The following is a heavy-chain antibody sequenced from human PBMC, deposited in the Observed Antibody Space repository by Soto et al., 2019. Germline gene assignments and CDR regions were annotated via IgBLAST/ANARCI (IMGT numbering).Heavy chain of an antibody. CDR3: ARVPTTPYSSGLDY. CDR1: GYTFTSYG. CDR2: ISAYNDNT. D-gene: IGHD6-19*01. J-gene: IGHJ4*02. V-gene: IGHV1-18*01. Sequence: QVQLVQSGAEVKKPGASVEVSCKASGYTFTSYGISWVRQAPGQGLEWIGWISAYNDNTNYAQKLQGRDTMTTDSSTRTAYVELRSLRSDDTAVYYCARVPTTPYSSGLDYWGQGTLVTVSS.